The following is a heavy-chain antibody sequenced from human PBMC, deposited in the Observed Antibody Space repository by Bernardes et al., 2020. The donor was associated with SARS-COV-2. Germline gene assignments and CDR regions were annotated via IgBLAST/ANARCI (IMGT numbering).Heavy chain of an antibody. CDR1: GDSISSGGYY. D-gene: IGHD3-10*01. V-gene: IGHV4-31*03. CDR3: GRGSIVRFMDV. J-gene: IGHJ6*02. CDR2: MYYSGGS. Sequence: SETLSLTCTVSGDSISSGGYYWGWIRQHPGKGLEWIGYMYYSGGSYYNPSLKSRVTISVDMSRNQFSLKLSSVTAADTAVYYCGRGSIVRFMDVWGQGTTVTVSS.